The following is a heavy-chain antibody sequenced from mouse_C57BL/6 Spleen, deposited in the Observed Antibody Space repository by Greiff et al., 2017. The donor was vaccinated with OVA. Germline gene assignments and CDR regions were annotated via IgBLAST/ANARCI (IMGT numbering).Heavy chain of an antibody. CDR1: GYAFTNYL. CDR3: ARGGYYGFDY. Sequence: QVQLQQSGAELVRPGTSVKVSCKASGYAFTNYLIAWVKQRPGQCLEWIGVINPGSGGPNYNEKFKGKATLTADKSSSTAYMQLSSLTSEDSAVYVCARGGYYGFDYWGQGTTLTVSA. D-gene: IGHD1-1*01. CDR2: INPGSGGP. V-gene: IGHV1-54*01. J-gene: IGHJ2*01.